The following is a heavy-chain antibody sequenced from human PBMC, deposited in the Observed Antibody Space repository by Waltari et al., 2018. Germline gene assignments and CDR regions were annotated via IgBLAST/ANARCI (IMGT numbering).Heavy chain of an antibody. V-gene: IGHV1-69*01. Sequence: QVQLVQSGAEVKKPGSSVKVSCKASGGAFSSYAINWVRQAPGQGLEWMGGIIPSFGTTNYAQKFQGRVTITADESTSTAYMELSSLRSEDTAVYYCARTYYDFWNGYYPGGMDVWGQGTTVTVSS. J-gene: IGHJ6*02. CDR2: IIPSFGTT. CDR1: GGAFSSYA. CDR3: ARTYYDFWNGYYPGGMDV. D-gene: IGHD3-3*01.